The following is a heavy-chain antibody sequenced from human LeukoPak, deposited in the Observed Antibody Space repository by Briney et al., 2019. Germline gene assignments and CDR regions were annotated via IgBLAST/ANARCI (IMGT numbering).Heavy chain of an antibody. CDR2: MNPNSGNT. CDR1: GYTFTSYD. J-gene: IGHJ4*02. V-gene: IGHV1-8*01. CDR3: ARLPKYSRPLDY. D-gene: IGHD6-6*01. Sequence: GASAKVSCKASGYTFTSYDINWVRQATGQGLEWMGWMNPNSGNTAYAQKFQGRVTMSRDTSISTAYMELSSLRSEDTAVYYCARLPKYSRPLDYWGQGALVTVSS.